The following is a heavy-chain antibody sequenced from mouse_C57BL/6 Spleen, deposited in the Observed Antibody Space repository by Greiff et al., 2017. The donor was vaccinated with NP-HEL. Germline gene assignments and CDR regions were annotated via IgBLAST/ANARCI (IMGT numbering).Heavy chain of an antibody. CDR1: GYTFTSYG. J-gene: IGHJ2*01. CDR2: IYPRSGNT. Sequence: QVHVKQSGAELARPGASVKLSCKASGYTFTSYGISWVKQRTGQGLEWIGEIYPRSGNTYYNEKFKGKATLTADKSSSTAYMELRSLTSEDSAVYFCARSGDDGYYDWGQGTTLTVSS. CDR3: ARSGDDGYYD. D-gene: IGHD2-3*01. V-gene: IGHV1-81*01.